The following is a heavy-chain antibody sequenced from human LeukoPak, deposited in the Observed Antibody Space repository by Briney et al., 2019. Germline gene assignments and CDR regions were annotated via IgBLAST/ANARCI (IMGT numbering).Heavy chain of an antibody. CDR3: ARSGWWGSSSYYYYYMDV. Sequence: GESLKISCKGSGYSFTSYWIGWVRQMPGKGLEWMRIIYPGDSDTRYSPSFQGQVTISADKSISTAYLQWSSLKASDTAMYYCARSGWWGSSSYYYYYMDVWGKGTTVTVSS. J-gene: IGHJ6*03. CDR2: IYPGDSDT. D-gene: IGHD6-6*01. V-gene: IGHV5-51*01. CDR1: GYSFTSYW.